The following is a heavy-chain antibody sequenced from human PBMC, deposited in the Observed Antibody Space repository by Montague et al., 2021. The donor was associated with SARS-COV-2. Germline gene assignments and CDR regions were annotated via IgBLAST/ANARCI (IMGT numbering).Heavy chain of an antibody. V-gene: IGHV3-9*01. CDR3: AKEVGESPSFDY. CDR2: ISWNSGSI. Sequence: SLRLSCAASGFTFGDYAMHWVRQAPGKGLEWVSGISWNSGSIGYXDSXNGRFTISRDNAKNSLYLQMNSLRAEDTALYYCAKEVGESPSFDYWGQGTLVTVSS. J-gene: IGHJ4*02. D-gene: IGHD2-15*01. CDR1: GFTFGDYA.